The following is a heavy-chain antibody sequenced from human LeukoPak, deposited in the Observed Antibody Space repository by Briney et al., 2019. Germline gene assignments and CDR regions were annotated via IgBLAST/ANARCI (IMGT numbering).Heavy chain of an antibody. V-gene: IGHV1-2*02. CDR3: ARPEYRYGYILDY. D-gene: IGHD5-18*01. J-gene: IGHJ4*02. Sequence: ASVKVSCKASGYTFTDYFIHWVRQAPGQGLEWMGWINPNIGDASYAQKFQDRVTMTRDTSISTAHMELNRLTSDDTAVYYCARPEYRYGYILDYWGQGTLVTVSS. CDR2: INPNIGDA. CDR1: GYTFTDYF.